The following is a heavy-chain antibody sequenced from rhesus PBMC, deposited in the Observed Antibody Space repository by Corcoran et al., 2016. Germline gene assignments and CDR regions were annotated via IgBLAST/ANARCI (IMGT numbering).Heavy chain of an antibody. V-gene: IGHV4-122*02. J-gene: IGHJ4*01. D-gene: IGHD4-23*01. CDR2: ITYSGNT. CDR3: ARRDSYYILFDY. CDR1: GGSLSSGYYY. Sequence: QVQLQESGPGLVKPSETLSLTCAVSGGSLSSGYYYWSWIRQPPGKGLEWIGYITYSGNTNYNPSLKSRVTISRDTSKNQFSLKLSSVTAADTAMYYCARRDSYYILFDYWGQGVLVTVS.